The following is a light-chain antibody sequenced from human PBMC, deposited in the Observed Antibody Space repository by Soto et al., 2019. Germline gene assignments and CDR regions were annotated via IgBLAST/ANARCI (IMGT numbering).Light chain of an antibody. Sequence: IQLTQSPSSLSASVGDRVTITCRASQGINTFLAWYQQKPGKAPKLLIYAASNLQSGVPSRFSGSGSGTNFTLSLNSLQPEDFATYYCQQGYSNPWTFGQGTKVDIK. CDR3: QQGYSNPWT. CDR2: AAS. CDR1: QGINTF. V-gene: IGKV1-9*01. J-gene: IGKJ1*01.